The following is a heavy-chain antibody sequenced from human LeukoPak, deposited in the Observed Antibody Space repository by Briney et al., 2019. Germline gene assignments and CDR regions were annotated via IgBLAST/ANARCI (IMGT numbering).Heavy chain of an antibody. D-gene: IGHD5-12*01. CDR3: ARVGAYSGYDFVGWFDP. CDR2: INHSGST. CDR1: GGSFSGYY. Sequence: SETLSLTCAVYGGSFSGYYWSWIRQPPGKGLEWIGEINHSGSTNYNPSLKSRVTISVDTSKNQFSLKLSSVTAADTAVYYCARVGAYSGYDFVGWFDPWGQGTLVTVSS. J-gene: IGHJ5*02. V-gene: IGHV4-34*01.